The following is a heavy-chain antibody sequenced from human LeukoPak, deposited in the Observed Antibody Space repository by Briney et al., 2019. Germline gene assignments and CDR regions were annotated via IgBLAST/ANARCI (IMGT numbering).Heavy chain of an antibody. D-gene: IGHD1-1*01. CDR1: GFKFNTYW. CDR3: AKGPWNFDC. CDR2: IKTDGSEK. V-gene: IGHV3-7*01. J-gene: IGHJ4*02. Sequence: GGSLRLSCVASGFKFNTYWMTWVRQTPGKGLEWVANIKTDGSEKTYVNSVKGRFSISRDNAKNSLYLQMTGLRVEDTAVYYCAKGPWNFDCWGQGTLVTVSS.